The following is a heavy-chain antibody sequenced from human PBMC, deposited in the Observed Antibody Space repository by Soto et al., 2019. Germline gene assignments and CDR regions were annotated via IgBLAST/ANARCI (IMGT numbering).Heavy chain of an antibody. CDR3: ARTGGGSSTSCYGCYYYYGMDV. D-gene: IGHD2-2*01. CDR2: TYYRSKWYN. V-gene: IGHV6-1*01. Sequence: SQTLSLTGAISGDNVSSNSAAWIWIRQSPSRGLEWLGRTYYRSKWYNDYAVSVKSRITINPDTSKNQFSLQLNSVTPEDTAVYYCARTGGGSSTSCYGCYYYYGMDVWGQGTTVTVSS. J-gene: IGHJ6*02. CDR1: GDNVSSNSAA.